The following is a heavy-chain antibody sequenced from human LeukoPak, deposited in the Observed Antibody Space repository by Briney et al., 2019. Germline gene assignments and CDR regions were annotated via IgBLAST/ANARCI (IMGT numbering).Heavy chain of an antibody. CDR1: GFTFSSYA. D-gene: IGHD6-19*01. CDR2: ISSNGGST. CDR3: AKDTSTIAVAGTCFDY. Sequence: GGSLRLSCAASGFTFSSYAMHWVRQAPGKGLEYVSAISSNGGSTYYANSVKGRFTISRDNSKNTLYLQMGSLRVEDTAVYYCAKDTSTIAVAGTCFDYWGQGTLVTVSS. V-gene: IGHV3-64*01. J-gene: IGHJ4*02.